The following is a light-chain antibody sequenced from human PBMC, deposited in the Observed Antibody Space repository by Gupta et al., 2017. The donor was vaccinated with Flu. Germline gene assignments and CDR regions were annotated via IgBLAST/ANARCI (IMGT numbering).Light chain of an antibody. CDR3: QQRINGTDT. V-gene: IGKV3-11*01. CDR1: ESVNKD. CDR2: EAA. Sequence: EIVLTQSPGTLSLSPGETATLSCRASESVNKDLAWHQQKTGQAPRLLIYEAAKRATGTPARFIGSGSGTDFTLTISSLEPEDFAVSYCQQRINGTDTFGQGTKLEIK. J-gene: IGKJ2*01.